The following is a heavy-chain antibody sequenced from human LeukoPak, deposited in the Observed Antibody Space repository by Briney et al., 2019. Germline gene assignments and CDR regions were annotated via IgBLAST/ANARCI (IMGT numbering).Heavy chain of an antibody. V-gene: IGHV3-21*01. J-gene: IGHJ4*02. CDR2: ISSSSSYI. Sequence: GGSLRLSCAGSGFTFSSFWMSWVRQAPGKGLEWVSSISSSSSYIYYADSVKGRFTISRDNAKNSLYLQMNSLRAEDTAVYYCASGSSFDYWGQGTLVTVSS. CDR3: ASGSSFDY. D-gene: IGHD6-6*01. CDR1: GFTFSSFW.